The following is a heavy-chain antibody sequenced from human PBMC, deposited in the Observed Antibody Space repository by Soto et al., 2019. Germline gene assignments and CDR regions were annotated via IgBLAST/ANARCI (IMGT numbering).Heavy chain of an antibody. V-gene: IGHV3-66*01. D-gene: IGHD6-25*01. CDR3: EKTLASARQVDY. Sequence: EMQLVESGGGLVQPGGSLRLSCAVSGFTVSSNYMTWVRQPPGKGLEWVSVMYTSGRTDYGDSVKGRATISRDNSKNTLYHQMNILQLEDTAVYYGEKTLASARQVDYWGQGTLVTVSS. CDR2: MYTSGRT. J-gene: IGHJ4*02. CDR1: GFTVSSNY.